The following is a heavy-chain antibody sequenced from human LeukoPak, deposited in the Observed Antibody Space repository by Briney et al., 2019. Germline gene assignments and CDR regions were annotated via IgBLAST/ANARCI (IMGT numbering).Heavy chain of an antibody. CDR1: GYTFTSYD. CDR2: MNPNSGNT. CDR3: ARVEEQLDNFDY. J-gene: IGHJ4*02. Sequence: ASVKVSCKASGYTFTSYDINWARQATGQGLEWMGWMNPNSGNTGYAQKFQGRVTMTRNTSISTAYMELSSLRSEDTAVYYCARVEEQLDNFDYWGQGTLVTVSS. V-gene: IGHV1-8*01. D-gene: IGHD6-13*01.